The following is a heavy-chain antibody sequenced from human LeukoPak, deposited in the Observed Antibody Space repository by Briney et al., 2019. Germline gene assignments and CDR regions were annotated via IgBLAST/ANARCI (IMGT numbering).Heavy chain of an antibody. Sequence: GGSLRLSCAASGFTFSSYWMSWVRQAPGKGLGWVANIKQDGSEKYYVDSVKGRFTISRDNAKNSLYLQMNSLRAEDTAVYYCARILWSDYYYYYYMDVWGKGTTVTVSS. D-gene: IGHD3-10*01. J-gene: IGHJ6*03. CDR3: ARILWSDYYYYYYMDV. V-gene: IGHV3-7*01. CDR1: GFTFSSYW. CDR2: IKQDGSEK.